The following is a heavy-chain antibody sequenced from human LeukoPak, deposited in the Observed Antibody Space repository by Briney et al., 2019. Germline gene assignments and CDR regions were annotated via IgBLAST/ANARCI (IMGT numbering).Heavy chain of an antibody. Sequence: PSETLSLTCTVSGGSISSSSYYWGWIRQPPGKGLEWIGSIYYSGSTYYNPSLKSRVTISVDTSKNQFSLKLSSVTAADTAVYYCARDRYSSGKFDYWGQGTLVTVSS. CDR2: IYYSGST. CDR1: GGSISSSSYY. V-gene: IGHV4-39*07. CDR3: ARDRYSSGKFDY. D-gene: IGHD6-19*01. J-gene: IGHJ4*02.